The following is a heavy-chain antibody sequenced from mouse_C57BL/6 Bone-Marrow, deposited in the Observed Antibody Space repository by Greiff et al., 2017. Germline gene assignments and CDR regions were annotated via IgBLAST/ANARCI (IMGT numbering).Heavy chain of an antibody. CDR3: ARERDYYGSRRWYFDV. CDR2: IYYSGTI. V-gene: IGHV3-5*01. CDR1: GISITTGNYR. D-gene: IGHD1-1*01. Sequence: DVQLQESGPGLVKPSQTVFLTCTVTGISITTGNYRWSWIRQFPGNKLEWIGYIYYSGTITYNPSLTSRTTITRDTPKNQFFLEMNSLTAEDTATYYCARERDYYGSRRWYFDVWGTGTTVTVSS. J-gene: IGHJ1*03.